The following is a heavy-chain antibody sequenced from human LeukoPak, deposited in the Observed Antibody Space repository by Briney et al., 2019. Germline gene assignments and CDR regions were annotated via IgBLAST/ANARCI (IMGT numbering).Heavy chain of an antibody. V-gene: IGHV4-31*03. Sequence: PSQTLSLTCTVSGGSISSGGYYWSWIRQHPGKGLEWIGYTYYSGSTYYNPSLKSRVTISVDTSKNQFSLKLSSVTAADTAVYYCARDLGTYYTLGSEYYFDYWGQGTLVTVSS. D-gene: IGHD1-26*01. CDR3: ARDLGTYYTLGSEYYFDY. J-gene: IGHJ4*02. CDR1: GGSISSGGYY. CDR2: TYYSGST.